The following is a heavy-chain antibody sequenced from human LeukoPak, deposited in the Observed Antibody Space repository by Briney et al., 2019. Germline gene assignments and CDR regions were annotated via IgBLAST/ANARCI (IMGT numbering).Heavy chain of an antibody. CDR1: GGSISSYY. Sequence: SETLCLTCTVSGGSISSYYWSWIRQPPGKGLEWIGYIYYSGSTNYNPSRKSRVTISVDTSKDQFSLKLSSVTAADTAVYYCARSGPYSSSYPFDYWGQGTLVTVSS. CDR2: IYYSGST. D-gene: IGHD6-6*01. J-gene: IGHJ4*02. V-gene: IGHV4-59*01. CDR3: ARSGPYSSSYPFDY.